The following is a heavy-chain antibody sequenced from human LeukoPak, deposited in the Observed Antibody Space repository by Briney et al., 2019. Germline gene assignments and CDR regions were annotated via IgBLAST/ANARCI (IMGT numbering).Heavy chain of an antibody. J-gene: IGHJ4*02. V-gene: IGHV3-21*01. CDR1: GFTFSSYA. CDR3: ARGRSSSGSMNEF. D-gene: IGHD3-10*01. Sequence: PGGSLRLSCTASGFTFSSYAMNWVRQAPGKGLEWVSGIGAGGTFTYYADSVKGRFTISRDNAKNSLYLQMNSLRVEDTAVYYCARGRSSSGSMNEFWGQGTLVTVSS. CDR2: IGAGGTFT.